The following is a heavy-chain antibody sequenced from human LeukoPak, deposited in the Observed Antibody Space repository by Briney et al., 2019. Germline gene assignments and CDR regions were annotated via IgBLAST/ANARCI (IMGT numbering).Heavy chain of an antibody. V-gene: IGHV3-48*02. J-gene: IGHJ4*02. CDR3: ARDNDWAFHY. D-gene: IGHD3-9*01. CDR1: GFTFNNYA. Sequence: GGSLRLSCAASGFTFNNYAMSWVRRAPGKGLEWVAYINHNGETIYYPDSVKGRFTISRDNAKNSLYLQMNSLRDEDTAIYYCARDNDWAFHYWGQGALVTVSS. CDR2: INHNGETI.